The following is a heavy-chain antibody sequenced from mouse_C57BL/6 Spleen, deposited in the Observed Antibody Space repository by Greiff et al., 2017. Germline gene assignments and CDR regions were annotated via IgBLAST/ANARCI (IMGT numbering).Heavy chain of an antibody. V-gene: IGHV8-12*01. D-gene: IGHD2-4*01. CDR3: ARSGDYDEDYYAMDY. Sequence: QVTLKECGPGILQSSQTLSLTCSFSGFSLSTSGMGVSWIRQPSGKGLEWLAHIYWVDDKRYNPSLKSRLTISKDTSRNQVFLKITSVDTADTATYYCARSGDYDEDYYAMDYWGQGTSVTVSS. CDR1: GFSLSTSGMG. CDR2: IYWVDDK. J-gene: IGHJ4*01.